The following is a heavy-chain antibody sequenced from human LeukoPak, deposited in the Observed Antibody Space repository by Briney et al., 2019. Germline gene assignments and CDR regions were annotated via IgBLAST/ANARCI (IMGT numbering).Heavy chain of an antibody. Sequence: SETLSLTCTVSGASVTTNNNYWVWIRQPPGKGLEWIGSLYYNGNTFYNASFKSRVTISLDTSKNQFSLRLSSVTAADTAVYYCARASYGDYNFDYWGQGTLVTVSS. D-gene: IGHD4-17*01. V-gene: IGHV4-39*07. CDR1: GASVTTNNNY. J-gene: IGHJ4*02. CDR2: LYYNGNT. CDR3: ARASYGDYNFDY.